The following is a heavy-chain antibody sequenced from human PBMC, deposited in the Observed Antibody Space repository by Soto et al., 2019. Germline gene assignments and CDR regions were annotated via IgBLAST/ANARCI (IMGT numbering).Heavy chain of an antibody. CDR1: GGSFSGYY. Sequence: PSETLSLTCAVYGGSFSGYYWSWIRQPPGKGLEWIGEINHSGSTNYNPSLKSRVTISVDTSKNQFSLKLSSVTAADTAVYYCARGKGYCSGGSCSNGRAFDIWGQGTMVTVSS. CDR3: ARGKGYCSGGSCSNGRAFDI. D-gene: IGHD2-15*01. V-gene: IGHV4-34*01. CDR2: INHSGST. J-gene: IGHJ3*02.